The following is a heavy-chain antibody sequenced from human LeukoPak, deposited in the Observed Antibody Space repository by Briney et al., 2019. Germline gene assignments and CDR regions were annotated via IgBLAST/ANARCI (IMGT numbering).Heavy chain of an antibody. Sequence: SETLSLTCTVSGGSISSDGYYWSWIRQHPGKGLEWIGSIYYSGSTYYNPSLKSRVTISVDTSKNQFSLKLSSVTAADTAVYYCGGGGGGEDLGGGVFDYWGQGTLVTVSS. CDR2: IYYSGST. CDR3: GGGGGGEDLGGGVFDY. CDR1: GGSISSDGYY. D-gene: IGHD3-16*01. V-gene: IGHV4-31*03. J-gene: IGHJ4*02.